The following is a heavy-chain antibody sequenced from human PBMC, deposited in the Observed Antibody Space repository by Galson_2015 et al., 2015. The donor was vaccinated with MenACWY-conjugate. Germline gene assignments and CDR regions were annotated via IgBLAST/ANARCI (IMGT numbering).Heavy chain of an antibody. Sequence: QSGAEVTKPGESLAISCPGSGYIFGPYWLAWVRQMPGKGLEWMGMIYPGDTYIRNNPSFEGQVTMSVDKSISTAYLRWSSLKASDTAMYYCTRRLIANFRDAFDFWGQGTMVTVSS. D-gene: IGHD2-21*01. CDR3: TRRLIANFRDAFDF. CDR2: IYPGDTYI. V-gene: IGHV5-51*01. J-gene: IGHJ3*01. CDR1: GYIFGPYW.